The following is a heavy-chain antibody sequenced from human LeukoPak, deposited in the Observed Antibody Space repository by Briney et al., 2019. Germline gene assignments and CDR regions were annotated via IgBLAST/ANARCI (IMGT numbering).Heavy chain of an antibody. CDR3: ARGTSSITMIVVVRTRGDYYYGMDV. V-gene: IGHV1-69*05. Sequence: GASVKVSCKASGGTFSSYAISWVRQAPGQGLEWMGGIIPIFGTANYAQKFQGRVTITTDESTSTAYMELSSLRSEDTAVYYCARGTSSITMIVVVRTRGDYYYGMDVWGQGTTVTVSS. D-gene: IGHD3-22*01. CDR2: IIPIFGTA. CDR1: GGTFSSYA. J-gene: IGHJ6*02.